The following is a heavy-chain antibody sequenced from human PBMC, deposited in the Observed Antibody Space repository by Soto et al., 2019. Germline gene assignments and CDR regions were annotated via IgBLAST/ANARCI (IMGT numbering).Heavy chain of an antibody. D-gene: IGHD6-6*01. CDR1: GFTFSSYA. V-gene: IGHV3-30-3*01. CDR2: ISYDGSNK. Sequence: GGSLRLSCAASGFTFSSYAMHWVRQAPGKGLEWVAVISYDGSNKYYADSVKGRFTISRDNSKNTLYLQMNSLRAEDTAVYYCATYTIAARHTTPFDYWGQGTLVTVSS. J-gene: IGHJ4*02. CDR3: ATYTIAARHTTPFDY.